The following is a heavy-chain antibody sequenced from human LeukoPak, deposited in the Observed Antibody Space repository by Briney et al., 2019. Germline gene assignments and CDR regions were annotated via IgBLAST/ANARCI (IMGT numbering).Heavy chain of an antibody. Sequence: GGSLRLSCAASGFTFSSYWMHWVRQAPGKGLVWVSRINSDGSSTSYADSVKGRFTISRDNSKNTLYLQMNNLRAEDTAVYYCAKVLGSGSFYSFDYWGQGTLVTVSS. J-gene: IGHJ4*02. CDR1: GFTFSSYW. D-gene: IGHD1-26*01. CDR2: INSDGSST. CDR3: AKVLGSGSFYSFDY. V-gene: IGHV3-74*01.